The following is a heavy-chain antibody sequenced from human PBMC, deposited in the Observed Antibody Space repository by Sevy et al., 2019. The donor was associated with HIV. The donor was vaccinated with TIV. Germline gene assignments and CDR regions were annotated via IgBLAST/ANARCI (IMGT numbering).Heavy chain of an antibody. D-gene: IGHD2-2*01. CDR2: FSFGCGKI. Sequence: GGSLKLSCAASGFTFSNYAMSWVRQAPGKGLEWVSTFSFGCGKIDYADSVKGRFTISRDNSKNTLYLQMNSLRAEDTALYYCAREGCSKPHDYWGQGTLVTVSS. CDR1: GFTFSNYA. J-gene: IGHJ4*02. V-gene: IGHV3-23*01. CDR3: AREGCSKPHDY.